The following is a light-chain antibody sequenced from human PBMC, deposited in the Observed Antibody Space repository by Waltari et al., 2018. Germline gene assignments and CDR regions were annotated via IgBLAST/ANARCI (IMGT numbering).Light chain of an antibody. CDR2: DDS. Sequence: SSVLTQPPSLSVPPPRAARPPCWGASLGRNTVHWYQQKPGQAPLPYVYDDSDRPPGIPERFSGSNAGNTAALTISRVETGDEADYYCQVWDTNIDQGVFGGGTRLTVL. CDR1: SLGRNT. CDR3: QVWDTNIDQGV. J-gene: IGLJ3*02. V-gene: IGLV3-21*03.